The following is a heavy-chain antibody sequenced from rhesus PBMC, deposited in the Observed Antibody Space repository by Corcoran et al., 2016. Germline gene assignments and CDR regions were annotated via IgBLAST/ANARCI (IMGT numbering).Heavy chain of an antibody. CDR1: GGSLSSSTW. D-gene: IGHD2-21*01. J-gene: IGHJ4*01. CDR3: ARHPGLVVVATVYFDY. V-gene: IGHV4-93*02. CDR2: ISGSVGST. Sequence: QVQLQESGPAVVKPSEPLSLPCAVSGGSLSSSTWWSWIRQSPGKGLEWFGGISGSVGSTEYNPSLKSRVTISIDTSKNQFSLKLSSVTAADTAVYYCARHPGLVVVATVYFDYWGQGVRVTVSS.